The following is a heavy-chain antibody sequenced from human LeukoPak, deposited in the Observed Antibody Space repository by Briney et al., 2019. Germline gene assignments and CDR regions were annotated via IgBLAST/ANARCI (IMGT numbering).Heavy chain of an antibody. D-gene: IGHD3-22*01. Sequence: SGTLSLTCTVSGGSISSGGYYWSWIRQPPGEGLEWIGYIYHSGSTYYNPSLKSRVTISVDRSKNQFSLKLSSVTAADTAVYYCVRVIGAPNYYYYMDVWGKGTTVTVSS. CDR1: GGSISSGGYY. V-gene: IGHV4-30-2*01. J-gene: IGHJ6*03. CDR2: IYHSGST. CDR3: VRVIGAPNYYYYMDV.